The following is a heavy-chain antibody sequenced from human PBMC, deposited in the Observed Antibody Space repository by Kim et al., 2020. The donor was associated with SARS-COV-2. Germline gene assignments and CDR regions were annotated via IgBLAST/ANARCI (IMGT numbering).Heavy chain of an antibody. D-gene: IGHD2-15*01. CDR3: ARAARRVYFLDY. CDR2: ISYDGSNK. J-gene: IGHJ4*02. Sequence: GGSLRLSCAASGFTFSSYGMHWVRQAPGKGLEWVAVISYDGSNKYYADSVKGRFTISRDNSKNTLYLQMNSRRAEDTAVYYCARAARRVYFLDYWGQGTL. CDR1: GFTFSSYG. V-gene: IGHV3-30*03.